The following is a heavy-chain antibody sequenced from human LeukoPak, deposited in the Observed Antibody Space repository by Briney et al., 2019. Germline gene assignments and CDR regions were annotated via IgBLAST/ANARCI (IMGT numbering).Heavy chain of an antibody. CDR3: AKEFTYIVVVPAAPGNDDAFDI. D-gene: IGHD2-2*01. CDR1: GFTFSSYG. V-gene: IGHV3-30*18. CDR2: ISYGGSNK. J-gene: IGHJ3*02. Sequence: TGGSLRLSCAASGFTFSSYGMHWVRQAPGKGLEWVAVISYGGSNKYYADSVKGRFTISRDNSKNTLYLQMNSLRAEDTAVYYCAKEFTYIVVVPAAPGNDDAFDIWGQGTMVTVSS.